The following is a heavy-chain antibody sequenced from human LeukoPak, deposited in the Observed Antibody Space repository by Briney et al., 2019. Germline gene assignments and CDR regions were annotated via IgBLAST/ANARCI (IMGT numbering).Heavy chain of an antibody. V-gene: IGHV3-74*01. Sequence: GGSLRLSCVASGFTFSSYWMHWVRQAPGKGLVWVSRISGDGSSTTYADSVKGRFTISRDNAKNSLYLQMNSLRAEDTAVYYCARGSMVRGVIKDIYDYWGQGTLVTVSS. CDR1: GFTFSSYW. D-gene: IGHD3-10*01. CDR3: ARGSMVRGVIKDIYDY. J-gene: IGHJ4*02. CDR2: ISGDGSST.